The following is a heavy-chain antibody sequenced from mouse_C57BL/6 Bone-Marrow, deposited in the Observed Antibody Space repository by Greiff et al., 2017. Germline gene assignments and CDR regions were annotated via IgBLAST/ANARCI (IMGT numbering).Heavy chain of an antibody. CDR2: IYPGDGDT. CDR3: ARSYEAWFAY. V-gene: IGHV1-82*01. J-gene: IGHJ3*01. Sequence: VQRVESGPELVKPGASVKISCKASGYAFSSSWMNWVKQRPGKGLEWIGRIYPGDGDTNYNGKFKGKATLTADKSSSTAYMQLSSLTSEDSAVYFCARSYEAWFAYWGQGTLVTVSA. D-gene: IGHD1-1*01. CDR1: GYAFSSSW.